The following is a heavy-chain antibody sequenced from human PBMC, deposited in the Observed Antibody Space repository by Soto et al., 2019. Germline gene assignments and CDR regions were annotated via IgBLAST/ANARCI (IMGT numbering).Heavy chain of an antibody. CDR3: ARGGAEAGTPGPQGANWFDP. CDR2: ISYDGSKK. D-gene: IGHD1-1*01. J-gene: IGHJ5*02. Sequence: PGGSLRLSXAASGFPFSGFAMHWVRRAPGKGLEWVALISYDGSKKFYADSVMGRLTISRDNSKNTPYLQMDSLRPEDTAVYYCARGGAEAGTPGPQGANWFDPWGQGTLVTVSS. V-gene: IGHV3-30-3*01. CDR1: GFPFSGFA.